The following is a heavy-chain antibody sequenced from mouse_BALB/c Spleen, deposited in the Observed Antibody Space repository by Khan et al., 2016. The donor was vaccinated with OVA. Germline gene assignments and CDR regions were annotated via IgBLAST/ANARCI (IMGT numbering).Heavy chain of an antibody. Sequence: EVKLLESGPDLLKPSQSLSLTCTVTGYSITSGYSWHWIRQFPGHKLEWMGYIDYSGTTNYNPSLKSRISITREISKNQYFLQLNSVTTGDTATYYCVRWDYWGQGTTLTVSS. CDR3: VRWDY. CDR1: GYSITSGYS. CDR2: IDYSGTT. J-gene: IGHJ2*01. V-gene: IGHV3-1*02.